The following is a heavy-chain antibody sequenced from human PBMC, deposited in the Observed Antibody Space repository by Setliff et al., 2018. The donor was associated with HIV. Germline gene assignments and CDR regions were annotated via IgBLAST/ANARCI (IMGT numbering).Heavy chain of an antibody. CDR1: GYSFAAYY. V-gene: IGHV1-2*02. J-gene: IGHJ2*01. Sequence: GASVKVSCKAAGYSFAAYYIHWVRQAPGQGLEWMGWINPNSGGTNYAQKFQGRVTLTRDTSISTANMEPSGLRSDGTAVYYCARDPALTYSGYVYWYFDLWGRGTLVTVSS. D-gene: IGHD5-12*01. CDR3: ARDPALTYSGYVYWYFDL. CDR2: INPNSGGT.